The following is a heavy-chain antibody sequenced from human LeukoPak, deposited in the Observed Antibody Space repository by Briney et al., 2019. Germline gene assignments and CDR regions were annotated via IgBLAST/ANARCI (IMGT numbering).Heavy chain of an antibody. CDR2: IYYSGST. CDR3: ARQTGSGLFILP. D-gene: IGHD3/OR15-3a*01. Sequence: SETLSLTCTVSGYSISSSYYWGWIRPPPGKGLEWIGSIYYSGSTYYNPSLKSRVTISVDTSKNQFSLKLSSVTAADTAVYYCARQTGSGLFILPGGQGTLVTVSS. CDR1: GYSISSSYY. J-gene: IGHJ4*02. V-gene: IGHV4-39*01.